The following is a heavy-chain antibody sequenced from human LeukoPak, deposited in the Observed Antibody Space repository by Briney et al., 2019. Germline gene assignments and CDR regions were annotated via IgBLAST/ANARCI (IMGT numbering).Heavy chain of an antibody. CDR2: IFGIGNT. V-gene: IGHV4-59*01. CDR3: AKGMMPDWFDP. Sequence: SETLSLTCTVSGGSLNNYYWTWVRQPPGKGLEWIGYIFGIGNTNYNPSLKSRVTISLDTSKSQFSLRLNSVTAADTAVYYCAKGMMPDWFDPWGQGTLVTVSS. D-gene: IGHD2-2*01. J-gene: IGHJ5*02. CDR1: GGSLNNYY.